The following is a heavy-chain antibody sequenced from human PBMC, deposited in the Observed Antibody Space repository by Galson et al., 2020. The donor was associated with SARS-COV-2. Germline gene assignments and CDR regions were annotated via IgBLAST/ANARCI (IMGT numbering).Heavy chain of an antibody. Sequence: GGSLRLSCAVSGFTFSTSAMHWVRQAPGKGLEWVALISYDGSNKYSAGSVKGRFTISRDNSKNTLYLHMNTLRPEDTGVYYCVRVASRGAYSYDYMDDWGSGTSVTVSS. CDR3: VRVASRGAYSYDYMDD. D-gene: IGHD3-16*01. J-gene: IGHJ6*03. CDR2: ISYDGSNK. CDR1: GFTFSTSA. V-gene: IGHV3-30*04.